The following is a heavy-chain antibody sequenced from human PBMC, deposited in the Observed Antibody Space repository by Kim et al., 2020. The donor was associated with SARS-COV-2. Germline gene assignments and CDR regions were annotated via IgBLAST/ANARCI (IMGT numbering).Heavy chain of an antibody. D-gene: IGHD5-18*01. Sequence: SLRLSCAASGFTFGDYAMHWVRQAPGKGLEWVSGISWNSGSIGYADSVKGRFTISRDNAKNSLYLQMNSLRAEDTALYYCAKDKAISATAMVTSGMDVWGKGTTVTVSS. J-gene: IGHJ6*04. CDR2: ISWNSGSI. V-gene: IGHV3-9*01. CDR3: AKDKAISATAMVTSGMDV. CDR1: GFTFGDYA.